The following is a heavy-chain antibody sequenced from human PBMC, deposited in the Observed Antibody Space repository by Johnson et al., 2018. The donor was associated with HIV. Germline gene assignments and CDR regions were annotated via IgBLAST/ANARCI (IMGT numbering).Heavy chain of an antibody. CDR3: ARRTVTALFDI. CDR2: ISYDGSNK. CDR1: GFTFSSYA. D-gene: IGHD4-17*01. Sequence: QVLLVESGGGVVQPGRSLRLSCAASGFTFSSYAMHWVRQAPGKGLEWVAVISYDGSNKYYADSVKGRFTISRDNSKNKLYLQMHCLRAEDTAVYYCARRTVTALFDIWGQGTLVTVSS. V-gene: IGHV3-30-3*01. J-gene: IGHJ3*02.